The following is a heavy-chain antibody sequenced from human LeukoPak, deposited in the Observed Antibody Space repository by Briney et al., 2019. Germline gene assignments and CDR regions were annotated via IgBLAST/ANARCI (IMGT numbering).Heavy chain of an antibody. CDR2: IYHSGST. CDR3: ARAGIQLWLPPPDY. V-gene: IGHV4-38-2*02. D-gene: IGHD5-18*01. Sequence: SETLSLTCTVSGYSISSGYYWGWIRQPPGKGLEWIGSIYHSGSTYYNPSLKSRVTISVDTSKNQFSLKLSSVTAADTAVYYCARAGIQLWLPPPDYWGQGTLVTVSS. CDR1: GYSISSGYY. J-gene: IGHJ4*02.